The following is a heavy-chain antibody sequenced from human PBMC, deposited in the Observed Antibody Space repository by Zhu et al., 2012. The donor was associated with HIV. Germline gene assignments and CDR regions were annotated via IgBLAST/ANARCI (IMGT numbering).Heavy chain of an antibody. CDR3: ARRRVPIALGFDY. Sequence: QVQLQESGPGLVKPSETLSLTCSVSGGSTSSHYWSWIRQPPGKGLEWIGYVYYTGTTNYNPSLKSRVTISLDMSKNQFSLKLTSVTAADTAVYFCARRRVPIALGFDYWGQGSPGHRLR. V-gene: IGHV4-59*11. J-gene: IGHJ4*02. D-gene: IGHD2-21*01. CDR2: VYYTGTT. CDR1: GGSTSSHY.